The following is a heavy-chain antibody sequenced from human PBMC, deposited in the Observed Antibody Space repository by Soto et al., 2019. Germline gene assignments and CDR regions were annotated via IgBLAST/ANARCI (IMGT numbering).Heavy chain of an antibody. J-gene: IGHJ4*02. CDR2: ISKGGSNL. D-gene: IGHD6-19*01. Sequence: QGQLEESGGGVVQPGGSLRLSCAASGFTFSSYAIHWARQAPGKGLEWVTVISKGGSNLYLADSVKGRFTISRDNSKNTLYLQMNSLRSEDTAVYYCAREVEYTSAFGISSSFDYWGQGTLVTVSS. CDR3: AREVEYTSAFGISSSFDY. CDR1: GFTFSSYA. V-gene: IGHV3-30-3*01.